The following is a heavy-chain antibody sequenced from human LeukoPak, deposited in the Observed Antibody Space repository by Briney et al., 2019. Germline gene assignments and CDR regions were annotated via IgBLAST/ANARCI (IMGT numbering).Heavy chain of an antibody. CDR1: GFLFDDFA. Sequence: PGGSLRLSCTGSGFLFDDFAMSWVRQAPGKGLEWVANIKQDGSEKFHVDSVKGRFTISRDNAKNSLSLQMNSLRAEDTAVYYCARGGSYSGAFYDAFDIWGQGTMVTVSS. D-gene: IGHD1-26*01. CDR2: IKQDGSEK. J-gene: IGHJ3*02. CDR3: ARGGSYSGAFYDAFDI. V-gene: IGHV3-7*01.